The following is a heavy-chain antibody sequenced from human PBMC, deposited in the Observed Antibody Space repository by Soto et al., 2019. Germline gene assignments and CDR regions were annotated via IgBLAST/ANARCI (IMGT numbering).Heavy chain of an antibody. CDR3: ARVKAGFDWLHGDYYYSMDV. J-gene: IGHJ6*03. V-gene: IGHV3-66*01. D-gene: IGHD3-9*01. Sequence: EVQLVESGGGLVQPGGSLRLSCAASGFTVSSNYMSWVRQAPGKGLEWVSVIYSGGSTYYADSVKDRFTISRDNSKNTLYLQMNSLRAEDTAVYYCARVKAGFDWLHGDYYYSMDVWGKGTTVTVSS. CDR1: GFTVSSNY. CDR2: IYSGGST.